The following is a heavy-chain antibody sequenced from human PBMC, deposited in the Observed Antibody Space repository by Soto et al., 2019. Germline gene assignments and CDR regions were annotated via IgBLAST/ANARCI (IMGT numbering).Heavy chain of an antibody. D-gene: IGHD6-6*01. J-gene: IGHJ6*02. CDR1: GFTFSSYG. CDR3: ATGGLSSSSGMDV. Sequence: QPGGSLRLSCAASGFTFSSYGMHWVRQAPGKGLEWVAVIWYDGSNKYYADSVKGRFTISRDNSKNTLYLQMNSLRAEDTAVYYCATGGLSSSSGMDVWGQGTTVTVSS. CDR2: IWYDGSNK. V-gene: IGHV3-33*01.